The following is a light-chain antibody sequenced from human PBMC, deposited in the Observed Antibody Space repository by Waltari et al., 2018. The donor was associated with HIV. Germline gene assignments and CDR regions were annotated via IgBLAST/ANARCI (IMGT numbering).Light chain of an antibody. V-gene: IGLV1-44*01. Sequence: QSVLTQSPSASATPGQSASISCSGSISNTRSHSVNWCQQLPGTAPTRLIYSNNERPSGVPDRFSGSKSVTTASLAISGLQSEDEADYHCAAWDDSLNGPVFGGGTKLTVL. CDR1: ISNTRSHS. CDR2: SNN. CDR3: AAWDDSLNGPV. J-gene: IGLJ2*01.